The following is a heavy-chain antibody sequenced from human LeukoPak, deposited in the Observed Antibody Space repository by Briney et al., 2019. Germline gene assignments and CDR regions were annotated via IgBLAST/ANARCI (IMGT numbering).Heavy chain of an antibody. V-gene: IGHV3-48*01. CDR3: ATDYDSSGYPTGGFDY. D-gene: IGHD3-22*01. CDR2: ISGSSSTI. J-gene: IGHJ4*02. Sequence: GGSLRLSCAASGFTFSSYSMNWVRQAPGKGLEWVSYISGSSSTIYYADSVEGRFTISRDNAKNSLYLQMNSLRAEDTAVYYCATDYDSSGYPTGGFDYWGQGTLVTVSS. CDR1: GFTFSSYS.